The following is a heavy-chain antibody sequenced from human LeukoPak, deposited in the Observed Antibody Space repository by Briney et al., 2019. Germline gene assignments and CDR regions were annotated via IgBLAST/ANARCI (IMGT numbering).Heavy chain of an antibody. CDR1: GFTVSSSY. J-gene: IGHJ4*02. D-gene: IGHD6-25*01. V-gene: IGHV3-53*01. CDR2: IYSGGST. CDR3: ARDLEKAAF. Sequence: PGGSLRLSCAASGFTVSSSYMSWVRQAPGKGLEWVSVIYSGGSTYYADFVRGRFTISRDNSKNTLYLQMNSLRAEDTAVYYCARDLEKAAFWGQGTLVTVSS.